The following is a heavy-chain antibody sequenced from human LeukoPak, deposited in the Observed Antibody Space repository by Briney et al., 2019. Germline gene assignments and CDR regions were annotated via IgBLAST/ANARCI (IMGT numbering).Heavy chain of an antibody. CDR2: IGSSGSTV. CDR1: GFTFSAYE. Sequence: GRSLRLSCAASGFTFSAYEMNWVRQAPGKGLEWVSYIGSSGSTVYYADSVKGRFTISRDNAKNSLYMQMESLRDEDTAIYYCARDTLEYSNSPDALDIWGQGTMVTVSS. V-gene: IGHV3-48*03. D-gene: IGHD4-23*01. CDR3: ARDTLEYSNSPDALDI. J-gene: IGHJ3*02.